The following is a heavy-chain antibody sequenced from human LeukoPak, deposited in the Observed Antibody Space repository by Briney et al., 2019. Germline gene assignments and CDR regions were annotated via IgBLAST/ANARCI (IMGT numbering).Heavy chain of an antibody. CDR1: GGTFSSYA. Sequence: AASVKVSCKASGGTFSSYAISWVRQAPGQGPEWMGGIIPIFGTANYAQKFQGRVTITADESTSTAYMELSSLRSEDTAVYYCARGAYCSSTSCYHYGMDVWGKGTTVTVSS. CDR3: ARGAYCSSTSCYHYGMDV. D-gene: IGHD2-2*01. V-gene: IGHV1-69*13. CDR2: IIPIFGTA. J-gene: IGHJ6*04.